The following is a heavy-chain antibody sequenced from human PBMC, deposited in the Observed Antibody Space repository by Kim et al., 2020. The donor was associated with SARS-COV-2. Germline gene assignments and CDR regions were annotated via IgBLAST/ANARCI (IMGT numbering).Heavy chain of an antibody. CDR3: ARDTKYSSSWPNPKAFDI. J-gene: IGHJ3*02. D-gene: IGHD6-13*01. V-gene: IGHV3-53*01. CDR2: IYSGGST. CDR1: GFTVSSNY. Sequence: GGSLRLSCAASGFTVSSNYMSWVRQAPGKGLEWVSVIYSGGSTYYADSVKGRFTISRDNSKNTLYLQMNSLRAEDTAVYYCARDTKYSSSWPNPKAFDIWGQGRMVTVSS.